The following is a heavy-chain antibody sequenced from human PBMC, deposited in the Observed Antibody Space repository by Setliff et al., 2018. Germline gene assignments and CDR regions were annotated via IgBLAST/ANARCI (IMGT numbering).Heavy chain of an antibody. Sequence: SETLSLTCTVSTFSLTSGFFWAWVRQPPGKGLEWIATVYHRGSTDYKPSLKRRATISVDTSKNQCSLKLTSMTAADTAVYFCAREGRSSTRGWYMDAWGKGTSVTVSS. CDR1: TFSLTSGFF. CDR3: AREGRSSTRGWYMDA. J-gene: IGHJ6*03. V-gene: IGHV4-38-2*02. D-gene: IGHD2-2*01. CDR2: VYHRGST.